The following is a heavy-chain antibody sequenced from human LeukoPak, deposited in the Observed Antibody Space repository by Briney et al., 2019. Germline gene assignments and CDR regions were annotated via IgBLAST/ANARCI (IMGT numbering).Heavy chain of an antibody. J-gene: IGHJ6*03. D-gene: IGHD2-2*01. CDR1: GFTFSDYY. V-gene: IGHV3-11*04. CDR3: ARDAIVVPAAIRQGFMDV. CDR2: ITGSGSTI. Sequence: GGSLRLSCAASGFTFSDYYMSWIRQAPGKGLEWVSYITGSGSTIYYADSVKGRFTISRDNAKNSLYLQMNSLRAEDTAVYYCARDAIVVPAAIRQGFMDVWGKGTTVTISS.